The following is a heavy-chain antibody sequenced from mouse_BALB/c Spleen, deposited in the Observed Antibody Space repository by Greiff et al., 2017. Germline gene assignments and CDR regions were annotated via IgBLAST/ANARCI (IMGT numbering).Heavy chain of an antibody. J-gene: IGHJ4*01. D-gene: IGHD1-1*01. V-gene: IGHV1S137*01. CDR2: ISTYYGDA. CDR1: GYTFTDYA. Sequence: VHLVESGAELVRPGVSVKISCKGSGYTFTDYAMHWVKQSHAKSLEWIGVISTYYGDASYNQKFKGKATMTVDKSSSTAYMELARLTSEDSAIYYCARRGSSYNYAMDYWGQGTSVTVSS. CDR3: ARRGSSYNYAMDY.